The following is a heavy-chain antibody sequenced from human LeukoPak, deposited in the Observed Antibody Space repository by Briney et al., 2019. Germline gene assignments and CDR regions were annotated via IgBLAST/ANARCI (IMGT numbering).Heavy chain of an antibody. CDR1: GYTFTSYG. D-gene: IGHD4-11*01. CDR3: ARDSSHTNYVLYYYGMDV. Sequence: ASVKLSCKASGYTFTSYGITWVRRAPGQGLEWMGWISAYNGNTKYAQKVQGRVTMTTHTSTSTAYMELRSLRSDDTAVYYCARDSSHTNYVLYYYGMDVWGQGTTVTLSS. V-gene: IGHV1-18*01. J-gene: IGHJ6*02. CDR2: ISAYNGNT.